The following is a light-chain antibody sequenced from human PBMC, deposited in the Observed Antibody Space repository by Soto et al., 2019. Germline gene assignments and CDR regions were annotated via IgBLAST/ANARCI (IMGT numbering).Light chain of an antibody. V-gene: IGLV2-8*01. Sequence: QSALTQPPSASGSPGQSVTISCTGTSSDVGGYDFVSWYQQHPGKAPKLMIYEVSKRPSGVPDRFSGSKSGNTASLTVSGLQAEDEADYDCSSFVGTNSYVFGSGTKLTVL. CDR2: EVS. CDR3: SSFVGTNSYV. CDR1: SSDVGGYDF. J-gene: IGLJ1*01.